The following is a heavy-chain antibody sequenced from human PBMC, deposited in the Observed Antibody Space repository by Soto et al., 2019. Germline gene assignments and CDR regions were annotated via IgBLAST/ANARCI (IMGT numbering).Heavy chain of an antibody. CDR2: IIPIFGTA. J-gene: IGHJ4*02. CDR1: GGTFSSYA. V-gene: IGHV1-69*06. CDR3: EREHRPRGYYFDY. Sequence: QVQLVQSGAEVKKPGSSVKVSCKASGGTFSSYAISWVRQAPGQGLEWMGGIIPIFGTASYAQKVQGRVTITAHKSTRTAYMELSSLRSEDTAVYYVEREHRPRGYYFDYWGQGTLVTFSS.